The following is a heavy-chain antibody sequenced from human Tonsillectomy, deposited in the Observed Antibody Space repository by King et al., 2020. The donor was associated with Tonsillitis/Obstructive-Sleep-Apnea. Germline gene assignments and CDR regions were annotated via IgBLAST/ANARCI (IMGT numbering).Heavy chain of an antibody. CDR1: GGSFRGYS. CDR3: ARGSSVGSFDY. V-gene: IGHV4-34*01. Sequence: VQLQQWGAGLLKPSETLSLTCAVYGGSFRGYSWSWIRKPPGKGLEGIGEIRHLGSTYYNPSPKSRVTISVDTSKNQFSLKLSSVTAADTAVYYCARGSSVGSFDYWGQGTLVTVSS. J-gene: IGHJ4*02. CDR2: IRHLGST.